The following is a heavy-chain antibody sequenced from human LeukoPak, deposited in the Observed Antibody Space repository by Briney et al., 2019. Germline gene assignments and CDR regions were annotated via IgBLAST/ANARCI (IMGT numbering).Heavy chain of an antibody. Sequence: SETLSLTCAVYGGSFSGYYWSWIRQPPGKGLEWIGEINHSGSTSYNPSLKSRVTISVDTSKNQFSLKLSSVTAADTAVYYCARDATVKYYFDYWGQGTLDTVSS. J-gene: IGHJ4*02. CDR3: ARDATVKYYFDY. CDR1: GGSFSGYY. V-gene: IGHV4-34*01. D-gene: IGHD4-17*01. CDR2: INHSGST.